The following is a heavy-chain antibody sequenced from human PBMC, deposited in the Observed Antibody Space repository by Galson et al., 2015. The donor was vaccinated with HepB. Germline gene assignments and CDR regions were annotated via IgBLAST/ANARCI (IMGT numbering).Heavy chain of an antibody. CDR2: INPNNGGT. V-gene: IGHV1-2*06. J-gene: IGHJ4*02. Sequence: SVKVSCKASGYTFTGYYIHWVRQAPGQGPEWMGRINPNNGGTNFAQKFQGRVTMTRDTSISTAYMELSRLRSDDTAVYYCAREGDTSGRYAYDSWGLGTLVTVSS. D-gene: IGHD6-19*01. CDR3: AREGDTSGRYAYDS. CDR1: GYTFTGYY.